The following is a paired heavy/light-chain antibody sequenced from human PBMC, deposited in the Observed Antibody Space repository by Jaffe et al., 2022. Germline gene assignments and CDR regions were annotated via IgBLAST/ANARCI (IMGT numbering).Light chain of an antibody. Sequence: IVLTQSPATLSLSPGERATLSCRASQSVSDYLGWYQQKPGQAPRLLIFDTSNRATGIPARFSGSGSGTDFTLTISSLEPEDFAVYYCQQRSGWPPEVTFGGGTKVEIK. CDR2: DTS. CDR3: QQRSGWPPEVT. CDR1: QSVSDY. V-gene: IGKV3-11*01. J-gene: IGKJ4*01.
Heavy chain of an antibody. D-gene: IGHD2-21*02. J-gene: IGHJ4*02. CDR3: TRVLVTSSSSYFDY. CDR1: GFTFGDYA. V-gene: IGHV3-49*03. Sequence: EVQLVESGGGLVQAGRSLRLSCTASGFTFGDYAMSWFRQAPGKGLEWVGFIRSKASGGTTDYDASVKGRFTISRDDSKNIAYLQMNSLKTEDTAMYYCTRVLVTSSSSYFDYWGQGTLVSVSS. CDR2: IRSKASGGTT.